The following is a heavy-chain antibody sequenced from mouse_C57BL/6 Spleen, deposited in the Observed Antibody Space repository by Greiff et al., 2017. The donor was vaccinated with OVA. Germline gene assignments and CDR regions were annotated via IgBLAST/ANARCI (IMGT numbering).Heavy chain of an antibody. D-gene: IGHD2-4*01. CDR1: GFTFSSYA. J-gene: IGHJ2*01. CDR3: ARIYYDIFDY. Sequence: EVMLVESGGGLVKPGGSLKLSCAASGFTFSSYAMSWVRQTPEKRLEWVATISDGGSYTYYPDNVKGRFTISRDNAKNNLYLQMSHLKSEDTAMYYCARIYYDIFDYWGQGTTLTVSS. V-gene: IGHV5-4*03. CDR2: ISDGGSYT.